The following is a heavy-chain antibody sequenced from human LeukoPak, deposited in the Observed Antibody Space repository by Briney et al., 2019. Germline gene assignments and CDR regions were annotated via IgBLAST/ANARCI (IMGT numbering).Heavy chain of an antibody. CDR1: GGSISSSSYH. D-gene: IGHD3-10*01. CDR2: IYSSGSS. J-gene: IGHJ4*02. Sequence: SETLSLTCTVSGGSISSSSYHWGWIRQPPGKGLEWIGTIYSSGSSYYNPSLKSRLTISADTSRNQFSLKLSSVTASDTAVYYCATRYGSGTYPRYYFDSWGQGTLVTVSS. CDR3: ATRYGSGTYPRYYFDS. V-gene: IGHV4-39*01.